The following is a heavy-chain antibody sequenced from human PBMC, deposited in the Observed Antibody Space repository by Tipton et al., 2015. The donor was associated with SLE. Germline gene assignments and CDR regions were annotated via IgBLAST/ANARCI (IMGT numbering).Heavy chain of an antibody. D-gene: IGHD5-24*01. J-gene: IGHJ4*02. V-gene: IGHV4-4*07. CDR2: IYTGGNT. Sequence: TLSLTCTVSGGVISEYYWGWIRQPAGKGLEWIGRIYTGGNTKYNPSLESRVTLSADASKAQFSLKLTSVTAADTAVYFCARGDVDWGQGTLVTVSS. CDR1: GGVISEYY. CDR3: ARGDVD.